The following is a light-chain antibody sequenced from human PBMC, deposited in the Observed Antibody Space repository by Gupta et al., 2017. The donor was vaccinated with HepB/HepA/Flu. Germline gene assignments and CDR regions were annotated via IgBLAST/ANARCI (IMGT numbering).Light chain of an antibody. V-gene: IGLV3-21*03. J-gene: IGLJ1*01. CDR1: NIESKS. CDR2: NDY. Sequence: SYVLTQPPSVSVAPGKTARITCGGDNIESKSVHWYQQKPGQAPVLVLYNDYDRPSGIPERFSGSNSGNTATLTISGVEAGEEADYYCQLWDTSNDHTRYVFGTGTRVTVL. CDR3: QLWDTSNDHTRYV.